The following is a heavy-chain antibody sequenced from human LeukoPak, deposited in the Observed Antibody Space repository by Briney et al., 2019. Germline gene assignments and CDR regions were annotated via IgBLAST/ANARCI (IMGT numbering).Heavy chain of an antibody. J-gene: IGHJ6*02. CDR1: GFTFSGSA. CDR3: AKVAVGATFYYGMDV. D-gene: IGHD1-26*01. V-gene: IGHV3-73*01. CDR2: IKSKTNTYAT. Sequence: GGSLRLSCAASGFTFSGSAIHWVRQASGKGLEWVGRIKSKTNTYATAYVATVEGRFTISRDNAKNSLYLQMNSLRAEDTALYYCAKVAVGATFYYGMDVWGQGTTVTVSS.